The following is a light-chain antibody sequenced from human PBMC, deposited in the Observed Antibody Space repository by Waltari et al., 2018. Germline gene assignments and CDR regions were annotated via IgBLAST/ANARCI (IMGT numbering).Light chain of an antibody. CDR3: QQNYDTPYS. V-gene: IGKV1-39*01. Sequence: DIHMTQSPSSLSASVGDRVTITCRASQTITTYLNWYQHKPGRAPRLLIYAASTLQSGVPSRFSGSGSGTDFTLTISTLQPEDFATYYCQQNYDTPYSFGQGTNLEIK. CDR1: QTITTY. CDR2: AAS. J-gene: IGKJ2*03.